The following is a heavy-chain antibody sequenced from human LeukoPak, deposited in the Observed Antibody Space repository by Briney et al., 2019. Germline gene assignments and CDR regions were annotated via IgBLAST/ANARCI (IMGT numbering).Heavy chain of an antibody. V-gene: IGHV4-4*07. J-gene: IGHJ5*02. Sequence: SETLSLTCTVSGGSISSYYWSWIRQPAGKGLEWIGRIYTSGSTNYNPSLKSRVTMSVDTSKNQFSLELSSVTAADTAVYYCARVGCSSTSCYNGIDWFDPWGQGTLVTVSS. CDR1: GGSISSYY. CDR3: ARVGCSSTSCYNGIDWFDP. CDR2: IYTSGST. D-gene: IGHD2-2*02.